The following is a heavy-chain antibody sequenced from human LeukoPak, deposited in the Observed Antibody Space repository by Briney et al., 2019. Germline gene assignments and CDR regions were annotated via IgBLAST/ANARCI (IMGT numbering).Heavy chain of an antibody. CDR3: ARVNMITFGGVYFDY. CDR1: GGSFSGYY. D-gene: IGHD3-16*01. CDR2: IYTSGST. Sequence: LSLTCAVYGGSFSGYYWGWIRQPPGKGLEWIGRIYTSGSTNYNPSLKSRVTMSVDTSKNQFSLKLSSVTAADTAVYYCARVNMITFGGVYFDYWGQGTLVTVSS. V-gene: IGHV4-59*10. J-gene: IGHJ4*02.